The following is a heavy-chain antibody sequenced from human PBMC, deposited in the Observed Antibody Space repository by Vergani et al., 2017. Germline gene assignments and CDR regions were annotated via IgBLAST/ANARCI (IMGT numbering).Heavy chain of an antibody. CDR3: SKIEGSWGSLDY. CDR1: GFTFNSYA. D-gene: IGHD7-27*01. CDR2: ISYDGSNK. Sequence: QVQLVESGGGVVQPGRSLRLSCAASGFTFNSYAMHWVRQAPGKGLEWVAVISYDGSNKYYADSVKGRFTISRDNSKNTLYLQMNSLRAEDAAVYDCSKIEGSWGSLDYWGQGTLVTVSS. J-gene: IGHJ4*02. V-gene: IGHV3-30-3*01.